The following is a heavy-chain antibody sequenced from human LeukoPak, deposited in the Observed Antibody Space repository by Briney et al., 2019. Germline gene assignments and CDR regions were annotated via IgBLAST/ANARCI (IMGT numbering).Heavy chain of an antibody. Sequence: SETLSLTCAVYGGSFSGYYWSWIRQPPGKGLEWIGEINHSGSTNYNPSPKSRVTISVDTSKNQFSLKLSSVTAADTAVYYCARADMITFGGVIDRYFDYWGQGTLVTVSS. CDR2: INHSGST. CDR3: ARADMITFGGVIDRYFDY. CDR1: GGSFSGYY. D-gene: IGHD3-16*02. V-gene: IGHV4-34*01. J-gene: IGHJ4*02.